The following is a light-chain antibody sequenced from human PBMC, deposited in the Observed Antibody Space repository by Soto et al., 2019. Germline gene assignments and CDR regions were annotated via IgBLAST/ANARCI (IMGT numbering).Light chain of an antibody. Sequence: DIQLTQSPSFLSSSVGDRVTITCRASQVISSYLAWYQQKPGKAPKLLIYAASTLQSGVPSRFSGSGSGTEFTLTINSLQPEDFATYYCQQSYSTLITFGQGTRLEIK. J-gene: IGKJ5*01. V-gene: IGKV1-9*01. CDR2: AAS. CDR3: QQSYSTLIT. CDR1: QVISSY.